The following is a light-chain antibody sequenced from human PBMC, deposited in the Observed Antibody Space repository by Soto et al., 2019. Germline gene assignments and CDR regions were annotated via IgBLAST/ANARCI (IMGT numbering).Light chain of an antibody. J-gene: IGLJ2*01. CDR1: SGDVGGYDY. V-gene: IGLV2-14*03. CDR2: DVT. Sequence: QSVLTQPASVSGSPGQSITISCNGSSGDVGGYDYVSWHQQLPGKAPKLMIYDVTNRPSGVSNRFSGSKSDNTASLTISGLQAEDEADYYCSSYTVSSTLFGGGTKLTVL. CDR3: SSYTVSSTL.